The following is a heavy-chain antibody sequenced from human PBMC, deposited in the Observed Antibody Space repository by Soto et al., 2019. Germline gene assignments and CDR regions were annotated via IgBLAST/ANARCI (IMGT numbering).Heavy chain of an antibody. CDR3: ARDLTIAAAGTIVYYYGMDV. D-gene: IGHD6-13*01. V-gene: IGHV3-33*01. CDR2: IWYDGSNK. J-gene: IGHJ6*02. CDR1: GFTFSSYG. Sequence: GGSLRLSCAASGFTFSSYGMHWVRQAPGKGLEWVAVIWYDGSNKYYADSVKGRFTISRDNSKNTLYLQMNSLRAEDTAVYYCARDLTIAAAGTIVYYYGMDVWGQGTTVTVSS.